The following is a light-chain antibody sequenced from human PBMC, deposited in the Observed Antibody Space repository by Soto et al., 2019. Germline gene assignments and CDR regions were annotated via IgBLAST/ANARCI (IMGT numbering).Light chain of an antibody. V-gene: IGLV2-14*01. Sequence: QSALTQPASVSGSPGQSITISCTGTSSDVGGYNYVSWYQQHPGKAPKLMIYDVSNRPSGVSNRFSGSKSGNTDSLTISGLQAEDEADYYCSSYTSSSTVVFGGGTQLTVL. J-gene: IGLJ2*01. CDR3: SSYTSSSTVV. CDR2: DVS. CDR1: SSDVGGYNY.